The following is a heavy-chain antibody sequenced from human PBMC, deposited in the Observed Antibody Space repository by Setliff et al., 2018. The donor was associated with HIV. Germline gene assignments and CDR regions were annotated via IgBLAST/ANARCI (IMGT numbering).Heavy chain of an antibody. J-gene: IGHJ4*02. CDR2: INHSGST. CDR3: ARETEAGTFDY. Sequence: SETLSLTCTVSGGSISSYYWSWIRQPAGKGLEWIGEINHSGSTNYNPSLKSRVTVSVDTSKNQFSLKVSSVTAADTAVYYCARETEAGTFDYWGQGTLVTVSS. V-gene: IGHV4-34*01. D-gene: IGHD6-19*01. CDR1: GGSISSYY.